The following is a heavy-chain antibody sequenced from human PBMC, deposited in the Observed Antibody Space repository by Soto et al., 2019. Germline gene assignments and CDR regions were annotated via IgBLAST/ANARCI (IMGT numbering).Heavy chain of an antibody. CDR2: IFYSGST. J-gene: IGHJ6*02. V-gene: IGHV4-59*08. CDR1: GGSISPYY. Sequence: PSETLSLTCSVSGGSISPYYWSWVRQPPGKGLEWIAFIFYSGSTNYNPSLKSRVTISVDTSKNQFSLKLTSVTAADTAVYYCASYRYFDFPYYYSSGMDVWGQGTTVTVSS. CDR3: ASYRYFDFPYYYSSGMDV. D-gene: IGHD3-9*01.